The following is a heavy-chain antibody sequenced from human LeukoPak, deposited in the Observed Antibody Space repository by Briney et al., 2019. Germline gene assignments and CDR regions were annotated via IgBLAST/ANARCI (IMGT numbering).Heavy chain of an antibody. V-gene: IGHV3-30*18. CDR1: GFTFSSYG. J-gene: IGHJ4*02. D-gene: IGHD5-18*01. Sequence: GGSLRLSCAASGFTFSSYGMHWVRQAPGKGLEWVAVISYDGSNKYYADSVKGRFTISRDNSKNTLYLQMNSLRAEDTAVYYCAKGYSYGSRWGQGTLVTVSS. CDR3: AKGYSYGSR. CDR2: ISYDGSNK.